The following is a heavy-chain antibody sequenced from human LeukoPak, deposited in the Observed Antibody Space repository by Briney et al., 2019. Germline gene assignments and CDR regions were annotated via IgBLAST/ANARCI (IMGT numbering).Heavy chain of an antibody. J-gene: IGHJ4*02. CDR3: TRHSSGWALDYYFDY. Sequence: PGGSLRLSCAASGFTFSGSAMHWVRQASGKGLEWVGRIRSKANSYATAYAASVKGRFTISRDDSKNTAYLQMNSLKTEDTAVYYCTRHSSGWALDYYFDYWGQGTLVTVSS. V-gene: IGHV3-73*01. D-gene: IGHD6-19*01. CDR2: IRSKANSYAT. CDR1: GFTFSGSA.